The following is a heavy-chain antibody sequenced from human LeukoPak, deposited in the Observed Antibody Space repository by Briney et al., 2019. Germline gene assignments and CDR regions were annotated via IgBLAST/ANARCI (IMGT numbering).Heavy chain of an antibody. V-gene: IGHV4-59*01. D-gene: IGHD3-3*01. J-gene: IGHJ4*02. CDR3: ARGSDFWSGYSFDN. CDR2: VYYSGST. Sequence: SETLSLTCTVSGGSISTYYWSWIRQAPGKGLEWIGYVYYSGSTEYDPSLKSRVTISVDTSKNQFSLKMNSVTAADTAVYYCARGSDFWSGYSFDNWGQGTLVTVSS. CDR1: GGSISTYY.